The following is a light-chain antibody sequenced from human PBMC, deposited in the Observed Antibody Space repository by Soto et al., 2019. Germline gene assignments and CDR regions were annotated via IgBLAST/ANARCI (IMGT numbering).Light chain of an antibody. CDR2: DAS. CDR1: QSVSSD. V-gene: IGKV3-11*01. Sequence: EIVLTQSPATLSLSPGERATLSCMASQSVSSDLAWYQQKPGQAPRLLIYDASKRATGIPARFSVSGSGTDFTLTISSLEPDDFAVYYCQQRRRGPPMYTFGQGTKLEIK. CDR3: QQRRRGPPMYT. J-gene: IGKJ2*01.